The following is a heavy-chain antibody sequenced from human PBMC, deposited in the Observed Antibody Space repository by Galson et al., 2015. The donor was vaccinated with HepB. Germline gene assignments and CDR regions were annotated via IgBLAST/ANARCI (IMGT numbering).Heavy chain of an antibody. Sequence: SLRLSCAASGFTFSDYLMGWVRQAPGKGLQWVAIIKYDGDEKKHVDSVKGRFTISRDDAENSLYLHVSSLTAEDTAVYYCVRVAAAGFDYWGQGTLVTVSS. CDR1: GFTFSDYL. V-gene: IGHV3-7*03. D-gene: IGHD6-13*01. J-gene: IGHJ4*02. CDR3: VRVAAAGFDY. CDR2: IKYDGDEK.